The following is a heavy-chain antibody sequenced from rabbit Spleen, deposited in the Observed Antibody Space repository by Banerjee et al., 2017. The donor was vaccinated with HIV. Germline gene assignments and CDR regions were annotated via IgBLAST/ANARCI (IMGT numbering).Heavy chain of an antibody. Sequence: QEQLVESGGGLVQPWGSLKLSCKASGFVFSSYGVSWVRQAPGKGLVWIGYIDPVFGIKYYAAWVNGRFAISSHIAQNALYLQLNSLTAADTATYFCVRDTWHFKLWGQGTLVTVS. CDR2: IDPVFGIK. D-gene: IGHD3-1*01. V-gene: IGHV1S47*01. CDR1: GFVFSSYG. J-gene: IGHJ4*01. CDR3: VRDTWHFKL.